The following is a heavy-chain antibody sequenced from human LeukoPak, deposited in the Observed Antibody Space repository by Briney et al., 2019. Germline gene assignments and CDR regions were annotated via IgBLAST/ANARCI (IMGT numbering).Heavy chain of an antibody. V-gene: IGHV4-61*01. D-gene: IGHD1-26*01. J-gene: IGHJ6*02. Sequence: SETLSLTCTVSGGSVSSGSYYWSWIRRPPGKGLEWIGYIYYNGNTNYSPSLKSRVTMSVDTSKNLFSLKVSSVTAADTAVYYCARGRSNYYGMDVWGQGTTVTVSS. CDR3: ARGRSNYYGMDV. CDR1: GGSVSSGSYY. CDR2: IYYNGNT.